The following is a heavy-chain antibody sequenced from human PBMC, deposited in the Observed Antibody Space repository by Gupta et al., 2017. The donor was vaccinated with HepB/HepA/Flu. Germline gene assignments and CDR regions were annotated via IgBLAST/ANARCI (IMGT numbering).Heavy chain of an antibody. CDR1: GFPFSDFY. J-gene: IGHJ4*02. CDR3: ARNRNYYYFDY. Sequence: EVQLVESGGGLVQPGGSLRLSCAASGFPFSDFYMDWFRQAPGKGLEWVGVIRNKAKSYTTEYAASVKGRFTISRDDSKNSLYLQMNSLTTEDTAVYYCARNRNYYYFDYWGQGTLVSVSS. D-gene: IGHD1-7*01. V-gene: IGHV3-72*01. CDR2: IRNKAKSYTT.